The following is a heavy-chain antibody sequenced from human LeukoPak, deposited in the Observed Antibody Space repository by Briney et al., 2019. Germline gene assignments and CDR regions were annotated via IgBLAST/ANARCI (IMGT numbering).Heavy chain of an antibody. CDR3: ARAQLNLLVDFGMDV. V-gene: IGHV4-59*01. Sequence: TSETLSLTCTVSGGSISTYYWTWMRQPPGKGLEWIGYINYSGSTNYNPSLKSRVTISVDTSKNQFSLKLSSVTAADTAVYYCARAQLNLLVDFGMDVWGQGTTVTVSS. D-gene: IGHD1-1*01. CDR1: GGSISTYY. J-gene: IGHJ6*02. CDR2: INYSGST.